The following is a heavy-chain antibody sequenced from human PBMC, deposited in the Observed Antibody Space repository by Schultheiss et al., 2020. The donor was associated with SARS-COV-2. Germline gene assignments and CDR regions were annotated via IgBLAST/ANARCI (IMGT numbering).Heavy chain of an antibody. D-gene: IGHD3-3*01. CDR2: ISYDGSNK. V-gene: IGHV3-30*03. J-gene: IGHJ4*02. Sequence: GGSLRLSCAASGFTFSGYGMHWVRQAPGKGLEWVAVISYDGSNKYYADSVKGRFTISRDNAKNSLYLQMNSLRAEDTAVYYCVRGRAGGVYDFWSGYFDYWGQGTLVTVSS. CDR3: VRGRAGGVYDFWSGYFDY. CDR1: GFTFSGYG.